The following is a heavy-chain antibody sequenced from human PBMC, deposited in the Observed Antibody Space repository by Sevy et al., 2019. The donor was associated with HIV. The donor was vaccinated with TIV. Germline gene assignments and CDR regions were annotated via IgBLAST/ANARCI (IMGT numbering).Heavy chain of an antibody. CDR1: GFTFSSYE. CDR3: ARDRRGYSYGYGGNSFDP. V-gene: IGHV3-48*03. J-gene: IGHJ5*02. CDR2: ISSSGSTI. Sequence: GGSLSLSCAASGFTFSSYEMNWVRQAPGKGLEWVSYISSSGSTIYYADSVKGRFTISRDNAKNSLYLQMNSLRAEDTAVYYCARDRRGYSYGYGGNSFDPWGQGTLVTVSS. D-gene: IGHD5-18*01.